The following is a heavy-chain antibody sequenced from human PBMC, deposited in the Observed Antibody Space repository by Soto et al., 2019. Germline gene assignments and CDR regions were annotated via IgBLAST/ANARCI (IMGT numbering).Heavy chain of an antibody. CDR2: ISAYNGNT. V-gene: IGHV1-18*01. D-gene: IGHD6-19*01. Sequence: QVQLVQSGAEVKKPGASVKVSCKASGYTFTSYGISWVRHAPGQGLEWMGWISAYNGNTNYAQKLHGRVTMTTDTSTSTAYMELRSLRSDDTAVYYCARTKYSSGPGYYFDYWGQGTLGTVSS. CDR3: ARTKYSSGPGYYFDY. CDR1: GYTFTSYG. J-gene: IGHJ4*02.